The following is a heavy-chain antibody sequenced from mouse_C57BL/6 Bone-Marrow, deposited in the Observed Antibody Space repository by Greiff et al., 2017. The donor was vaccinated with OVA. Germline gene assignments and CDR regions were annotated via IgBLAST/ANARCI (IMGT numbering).Heavy chain of an antibody. D-gene: IGHD2-4*01. CDR2: IDPTSGGT. CDR3: ATYYDYDWCAY. Sequence: QVQLQQPGAELVKPGASVKLSCKASGYTFTSYWMHWVKPRPGRGLEWIGRIDPTSGGTKYNEKFKSKATLTVDKPSSPAYMQLSSLTSEDSAVEYCATYYDYDWCAYWGQGTLVTVTA. J-gene: IGHJ3*01. V-gene: IGHV1-72*01. CDR1: GYTFTSYW.